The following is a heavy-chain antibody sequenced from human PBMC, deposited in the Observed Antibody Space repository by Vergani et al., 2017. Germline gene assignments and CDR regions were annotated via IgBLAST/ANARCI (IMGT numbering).Heavy chain of an antibody. V-gene: IGHV4-38-2*01. Sequence: QVRLEESGPGLVKPSETLSLTCPVSGYPIGRGFYWAWIRQSPGRGLQWLTSIHNRGKTYHNPYLKSRVSVSLDTSNNRFSLNLTSLTARDTAVYYCATIGYRRWGYYFDYWGQGILVTVSS. CDR2: IHNRGKT. CDR1: GYPIGRGFY. CDR3: ATIGYRRWGYYFDY. J-gene: IGHJ4*02. D-gene: IGHD2-2*02.